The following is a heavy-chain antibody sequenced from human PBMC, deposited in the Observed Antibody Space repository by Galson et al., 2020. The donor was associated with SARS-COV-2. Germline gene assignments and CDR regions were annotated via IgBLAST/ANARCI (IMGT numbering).Heavy chain of an antibody. J-gene: IGHJ5*02. D-gene: IGHD3-10*01. CDR2: ISSSSTI. Sequence: GGSLRLSCAASGFTFSSYSMNWVRQAPGKGLEWVSYISSSSTIYYADSVKGRFTISRDNAKNSLYLQMNSLRAEDTAVYYCARLRITMVQGAGAYNWFDPWGQGTLVTVSS. CDR1: GFTFSSYS. CDR3: ARLRITMVQGAGAYNWFDP. V-gene: IGHV3-48*04.